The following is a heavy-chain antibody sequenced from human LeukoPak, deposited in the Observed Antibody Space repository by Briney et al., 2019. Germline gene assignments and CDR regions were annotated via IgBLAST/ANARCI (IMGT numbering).Heavy chain of an antibody. V-gene: IGHV1-69*04. Sequence: GASVKVSCKASGGTFSSYAISWVRQAPGQGLEWMGRIIPILGIANYAQKFQGRVTITADKSTGTAYMELSSLRSEDTAVYYCARDPYDSSGYPQVDYWGQGTLVTVSS. CDR1: GGTFSSYA. CDR2: IIPILGIA. CDR3: ARDPYDSSGYPQVDY. D-gene: IGHD3-22*01. J-gene: IGHJ4*02.